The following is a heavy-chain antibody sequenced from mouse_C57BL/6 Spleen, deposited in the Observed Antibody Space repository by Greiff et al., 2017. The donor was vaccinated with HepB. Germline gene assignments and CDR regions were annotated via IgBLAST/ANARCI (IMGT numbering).Heavy chain of an antibody. CDR3: ANYYGSSYEDWYFDV. D-gene: IGHD1-1*01. CDR1: GYAFSSSW. V-gene: IGHV1-82*01. J-gene: IGHJ1*03. Sequence: QVQLKQSGPELVKPGASVKISCKASGYAFSSSWMNWVKQRPGKGLEWIGRIYPGDGDTNYNGKFKGKATLTADKSSSTAYMQLSSLTSEDSAVYFCANYYGSSYEDWYFDVWGTGTTVTVSS. CDR2: IYPGDGDT.